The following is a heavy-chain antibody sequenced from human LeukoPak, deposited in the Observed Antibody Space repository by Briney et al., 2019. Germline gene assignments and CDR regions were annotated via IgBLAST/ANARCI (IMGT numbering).Heavy chain of an antibody. Sequence: PGGSLRLSCAASGFTFSSYWMHWVRQAPGTGLMWVSRINSDGSSTTYADSVKGRFSISRDNAKNTLYLQMNSLRAEDTAVYYCARDLMGIAYRGAFYYWGQGTLVTVSS. CDR3: ARDLMGIAYRGAFYY. V-gene: IGHV3-74*01. CDR1: GFTFSSYW. J-gene: IGHJ4*02. D-gene: IGHD6-13*01. CDR2: INSDGSST.